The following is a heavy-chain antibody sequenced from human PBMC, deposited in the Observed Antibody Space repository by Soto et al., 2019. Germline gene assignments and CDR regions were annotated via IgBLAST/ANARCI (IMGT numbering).Heavy chain of an antibody. J-gene: IGHJ4*02. Sequence: AVKGLFAISRDNAKNSLYLQMNSLRAEDTAVYYCARDRFEYSSSSDFDYWGQGTLVTVSS. V-gene: IGHV3-21*01. D-gene: IGHD6-6*01. CDR3: ARDRFEYSSSSDFDY.